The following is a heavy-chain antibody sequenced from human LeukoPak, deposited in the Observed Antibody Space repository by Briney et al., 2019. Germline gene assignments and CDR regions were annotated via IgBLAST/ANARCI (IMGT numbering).Heavy chain of an antibody. CDR2: IHPNSGAT. CDR3: ARGVGATYNRFDP. J-gene: IGHJ5*02. CDR1: GYTFIDHY. D-gene: IGHD1-26*01. Sequence: ASVMVSCKASGYTFIDHYIQWVRQAPGQGLEWMGWIHPNSGATTSAQKFQGRATMTRDVSISTVYMEVSSLTSDDTAMYYCARGVGATYNRFDPWGQGTLVTVSS. V-gene: IGHV1-2*02.